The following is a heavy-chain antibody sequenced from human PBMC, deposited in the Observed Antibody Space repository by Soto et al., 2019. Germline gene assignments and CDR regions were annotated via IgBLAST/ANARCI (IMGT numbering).Heavy chain of an antibody. J-gene: IGHJ4*02. CDR2: IHHSGST. CDR1: GGSISSGGYP. CDR3: ASTVDTAMFFYFDY. Sequence: SETLSLTCAVSGGSISSGGYPWSWIRQPPGKGLEWIGYIHHSGSTYYNPSLKSRVTISVDRSKNQFSLKLSSVTAADTAVYYCASTVDTAMFFYFDYWGQGALVTVSS. D-gene: IGHD5-18*01. V-gene: IGHV4-30-2*01.